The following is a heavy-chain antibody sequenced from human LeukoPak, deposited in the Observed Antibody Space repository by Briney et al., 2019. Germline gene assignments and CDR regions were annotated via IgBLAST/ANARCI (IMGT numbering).Heavy chain of an antibody. V-gene: IGHV4-59*01. CDR2: IYYSGST. CDR3: ARLRAYYYYMDV. CDR1: GGSISSYY. Sequence: SETLSLTCTVSGGSISSYYWSWIRPPPGKGLEWIGYIYYSGSTNYNPSLKRRVTISVDTSKNQFSLKLSSVTAADTAVYYCARLRAYYYYMDVWGKGTTVTVSS. D-gene: IGHD4-17*01. J-gene: IGHJ6*03.